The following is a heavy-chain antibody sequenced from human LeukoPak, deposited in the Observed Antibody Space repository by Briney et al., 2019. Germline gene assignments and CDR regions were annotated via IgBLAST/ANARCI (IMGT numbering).Heavy chain of an antibody. D-gene: IGHD2-2*01. CDR3: ARCGDIVVVPAPYYGMDV. V-gene: IGHV4-31*03. CDR1: GGSISSGGYY. Sequence: SETLSLTCTVSGGSISSGGYYWSWIRQHPGKGLEWIGYIYYSGSTYYNPSLKSRVTISVDTSKNQFSLKLSSVTAADTAVYYCARCGDIVVVPAPYYGMDVWGQGTTVTVSS. J-gene: IGHJ6*02. CDR2: IYYSGST.